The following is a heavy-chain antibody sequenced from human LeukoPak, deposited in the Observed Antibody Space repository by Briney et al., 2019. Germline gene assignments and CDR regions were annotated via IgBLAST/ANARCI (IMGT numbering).Heavy chain of an antibody. CDR2: ISWNSASI. D-gene: IGHD6-6*01. V-gene: IGHV3-9*01. J-gene: IGHJ6*02. CDR1: GFTFDDDA. CDR3: AKDIGYGSSSSLYYYYYYGMDV. Sequence: PGRSLRLSCAASGFTFDDDAMHWVRQAPGKGLEWVSGISWNSASIGYADSVKGRFTISRDNAKNSLYLQMNSLRAEDTALYYCAKDIGYGSSSSLYYYYYYGMDVWGQGTTVTVSS.